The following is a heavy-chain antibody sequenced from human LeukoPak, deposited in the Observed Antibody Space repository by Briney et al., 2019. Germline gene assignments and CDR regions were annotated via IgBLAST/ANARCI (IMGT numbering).Heavy chain of an antibody. V-gene: IGHV4-59*01. CDR1: GGSISSYY. J-gene: IGHJ3*02. Sequence: PSETLSLTCTVSGGSISSYYWSWIRQPPGKGLEWIGYIYYRGSTKYNPSLESRVTISVDMSKNQFSLKLNSVTAADTAVYYCVRVEADGHSDIWGQGTMVTVSS. CDR2: IYYRGST. D-gene: IGHD5-24*01. CDR3: VRVEADGHSDI.